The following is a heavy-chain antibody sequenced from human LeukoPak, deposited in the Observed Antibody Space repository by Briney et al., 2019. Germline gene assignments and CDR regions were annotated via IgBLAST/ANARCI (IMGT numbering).Heavy chain of an antibody. Sequence: SETLSLTCTVSGGSISSYYWSWIRQPPGKGLEWSGYIFYSGSTNYNPSLKSRVTISVDTSKNQFSLKVNSVTAADTVVYYCARWGYSSAYYYFDYWGQGTLVTVSS. CDR1: GGSISSYY. J-gene: IGHJ4*02. CDR2: IFYSGST. CDR3: ARWGYSSAYYYFDY. V-gene: IGHV4-59*01. D-gene: IGHD6-19*01.